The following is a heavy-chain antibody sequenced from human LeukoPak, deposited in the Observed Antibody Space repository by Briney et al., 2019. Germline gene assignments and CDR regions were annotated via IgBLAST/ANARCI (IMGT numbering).Heavy chain of an antibody. CDR1: GFAFSSYG. V-gene: IGHV3-30*03. CDR3: ARDMTFCSGGSCYSLGFDI. D-gene: IGHD2-15*01. J-gene: IGHJ3*02. Sequence: PGGSLRLSCAASGFAFSSYGMHWVRQAPGKGLEWVAVILYDGSNKYYADSVKGRFTISRDNSKNTLYLQMNSLRAEDTAVYYCARDMTFCSGGSCYSLGFDIWGQGTMVTVSS. CDR2: ILYDGSNK.